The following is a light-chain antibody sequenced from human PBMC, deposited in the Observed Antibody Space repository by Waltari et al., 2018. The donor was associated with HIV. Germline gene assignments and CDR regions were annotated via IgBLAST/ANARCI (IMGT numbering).Light chain of an antibody. V-gene: IGLV3-25*03. CDR1: ALPKQY. CDR2: IDT. J-gene: IGLJ3*02. Sequence: SYELTQPPSVSVSPGQTARITCSGDALPKQYAYWYQQKPGPAPVLVIYIDTERPSGIPERFAGSSSGTTVTLTISGVQAEDEADYYCQSADSSGTWVFGGGTKLTGL. CDR3: QSADSSGTWV.